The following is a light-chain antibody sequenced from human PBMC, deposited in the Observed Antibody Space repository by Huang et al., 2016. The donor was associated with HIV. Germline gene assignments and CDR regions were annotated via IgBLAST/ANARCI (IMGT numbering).Light chain of an antibody. CDR2: LGS. V-gene: IGKV2-28*01. Sequence: DIVMTQSPLSLPVTPGEPGSISCRSSQSLLHSNGYNYLDWYLQKPGQSPQLLIYLGSNRASGVPDRFSGRGSGTDFTLQISRVEAEDVGVYYCMQALQTPRTFGQGTKVEI. J-gene: IGKJ1*01. CDR1: QSLLHSNGYNY. CDR3: MQALQTPRT.